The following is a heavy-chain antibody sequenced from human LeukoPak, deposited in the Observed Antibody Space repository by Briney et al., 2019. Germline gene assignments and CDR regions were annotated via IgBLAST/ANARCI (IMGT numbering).Heavy chain of an antibody. J-gene: IGHJ3*02. CDR1: GFTFSSYA. V-gene: IGHV3-23*01. CDR3: ASLACSGGSRYSDAFDI. D-gene: IGHD2-15*01. Sequence: PGGSLRLSCAASGFTFSSYAMSWVRQAPGKGLEWVSAISGSGGSTYYADSVKGRFTISRDNSKNTLYLQMNSLRAEDTAVYYCASLACSGGSRYSDAFDIWGQGTMVTVSS. CDR2: ISGSGGST.